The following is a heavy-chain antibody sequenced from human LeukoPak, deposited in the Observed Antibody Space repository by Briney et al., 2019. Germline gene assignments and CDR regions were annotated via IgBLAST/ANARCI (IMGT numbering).Heavy chain of an antibody. CDR2: ISGSGGST. CDR3: ARDREPLYY. V-gene: IGHV3-23*01. D-gene: IGHD1-26*01. J-gene: IGHJ4*02. CDR1: GFTFSSYA. Sequence: GGSLRLSCAASGFTFSSYAVSWVRQAPGKGLEWVSDISGSGGSTYYADSVKGRFTISRDNSKNTLYLQMNSLRAEDTAVYYCARDREPLYYWGQGTLVTVSS.